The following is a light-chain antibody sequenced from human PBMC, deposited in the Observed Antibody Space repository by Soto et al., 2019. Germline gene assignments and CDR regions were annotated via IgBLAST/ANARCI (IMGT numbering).Light chain of an antibody. CDR1: SSNIGSNY. V-gene: IGLV1-47*01. CDR3: AAWDDSLSGHVV. Sequence: QSVLTQPPSASGTPGQRVTISCSGSSSNIGSNYVYWYQQLPGTAPKLLIYRNNQLPSGGPARLSGSKSGTSASLAISGLRSEDEADYYCAAWDDSLSGHVVFGGGTKLTVL. CDR2: RNN. J-gene: IGLJ2*01.